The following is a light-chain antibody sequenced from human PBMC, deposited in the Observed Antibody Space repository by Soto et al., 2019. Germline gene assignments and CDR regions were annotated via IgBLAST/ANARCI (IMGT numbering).Light chain of an antibody. CDR2: AAS. CDR1: QSISNS. V-gene: IGKV1-39*01. Sequence: DIQMTQSPSSLSASVGDRVTITCRASQSISNSLNWYQQKPGKAPNLLISAASSLHRGVPSRFSGSGSGTDFTLTIASLQPEDFATYYCHQSYSDPWMFGQGTKVDI. J-gene: IGKJ1*01. CDR3: HQSYSDPWM.